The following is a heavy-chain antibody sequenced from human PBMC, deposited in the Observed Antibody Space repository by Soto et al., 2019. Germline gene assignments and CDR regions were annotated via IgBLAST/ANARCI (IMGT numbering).Heavy chain of an antibody. D-gene: IGHD6-13*01. J-gene: IGHJ6*02. CDR1: GFTFSSYG. CDR3: ARAGEIAAAGPSQAGMDV. V-gene: IGHV3-33*01. CDR2: IWYDGSNK. Sequence: QVQLVESGGGVVQPGRSLRLSCAASGFTFSSYGMHWVRQAPGKGLEWVAVIWYDGSNKYYADSVKGRFTISRDNSKNTRYLQMNSLRAEDTAVYYCARAGEIAAAGPSQAGMDVWGQGTTVTVSS.